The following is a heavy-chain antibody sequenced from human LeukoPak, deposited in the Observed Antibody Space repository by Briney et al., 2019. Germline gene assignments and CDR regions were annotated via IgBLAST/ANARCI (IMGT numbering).Heavy chain of an antibody. CDR2: IRYDGSNK. J-gene: IGHJ4*02. Sequence: GGSLRLSCAASGFTFSSYGMHWVRQAPGKGLEWVAFIRYDGSNKYYADSVKGRFTISRDISKNTLYLQMNSLRAEDTAVYYCAKDQASGSYYNWSFDDWGQGTLVTVSS. CDR3: AKDQASGSYYNWSFDD. V-gene: IGHV3-30*02. D-gene: IGHD3-10*01. CDR1: GFTFSSYG.